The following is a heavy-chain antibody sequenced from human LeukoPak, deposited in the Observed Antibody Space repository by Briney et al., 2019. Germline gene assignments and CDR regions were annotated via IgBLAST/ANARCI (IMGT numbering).Heavy chain of an antibody. J-gene: IGHJ4*02. D-gene: IGHD3-3*01. Sequence: GASVKVSCKASGYTFINHGISWVRQAPGQGLEWMGWVSAYNRRTEYAQKFQDRVTMTTDTSTTTGYMELRSLRSDDTAVYFCGRWSPDPNDSWGQGTLVTVSS. CDR2: VSAYNRRT. V-gene: IGHV1-18*01. CDR3: GRWSPDPNDS. CDR1: GYTFINHG.